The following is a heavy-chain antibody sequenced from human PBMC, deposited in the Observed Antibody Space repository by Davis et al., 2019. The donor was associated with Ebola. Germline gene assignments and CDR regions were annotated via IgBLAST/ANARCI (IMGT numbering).Heavy chain of an antibody. CDR3: ARSRPGYCSGGSCYSNY. Sequence: GESLKISCAVSGFTLSFYWMSWVRQAPGKGLEWVANINEYGSEKYYVDSVEGRFTISRDNAKNSLYLQMNSLRAEDTAVYYCARSRPGYCSGGSCYSNYWGQGTLVTVSS. J-gene: IGHJ4*02. CDR1: GFTLSFYW. D-gene: IGHD2-15*01. CDR2: INEYGSEK. V-gene: IGHV3-7*01.